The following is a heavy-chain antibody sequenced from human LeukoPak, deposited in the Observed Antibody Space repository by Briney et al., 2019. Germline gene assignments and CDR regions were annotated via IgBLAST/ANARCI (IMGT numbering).Heavy chain of an antibody. CDR1: GYTFTYRY. J-gene: IGHJ3*02. CDR2: ITPFNGNT. Sequence: SVKVSCKASGYTFTYRYLHWVRQAPGQALEWMGWITPFNGNTNYAQKFQDRVTITRDRSMSTAYMELSSLRSEDTAMYYCASLRGDHDAFDIWGQGTMVTVSS. V-gene: IGHV1-45*02. D-gene: IGHD2-21*02. CDR3: ASLRGDHDAFDI.